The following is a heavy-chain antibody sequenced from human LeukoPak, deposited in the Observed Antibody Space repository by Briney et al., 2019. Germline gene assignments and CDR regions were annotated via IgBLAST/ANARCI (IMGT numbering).Heavy chain of an antibody. V-gene: IGHV4-59*08. D-gene: IGHD2-21*01. CDR1: GGSISSYH. Sequence: SETLSLTCTVSGGSISSYHWSWIRQPPGKGLEWIGYIYYSGSTNHNPSLKSRVTISVDTSKNQFSLKVKSLTAADRAVYYCAAKAWLWQYWGQGILVTVSS. CDR3: AAKAWLWQY. CDR2: IYYSGST. J-gene: IGHJ4*02.